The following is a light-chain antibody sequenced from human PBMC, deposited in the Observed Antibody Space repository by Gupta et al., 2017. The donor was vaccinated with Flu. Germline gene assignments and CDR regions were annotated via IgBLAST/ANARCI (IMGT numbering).Light chain of an antibody. CDR1: GSDVGTYTR. J-gene: IGLJ1*01. CDR3: SSYTTSYTFV. V-gene: IGLV2-18*02. CDR2: EVS. Sequence: QSALTQPPSVSGSPGQSVTISCTGTGSDVGTYTRVSWYRQPPGTAPKLIIEEVSKRPSGGPDRFSGSKSGNTASLTISGLQGEDEADYYCSSYTTSYTFVFGTGTKVTVL.